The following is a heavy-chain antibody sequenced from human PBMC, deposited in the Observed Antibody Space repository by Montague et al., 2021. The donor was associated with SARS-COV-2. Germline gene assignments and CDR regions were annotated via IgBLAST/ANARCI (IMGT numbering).Heavy chain of an antibody. CDR3: AKAPTMVRGVYFDY. CDR1: GFYA. Sequence: CLSLSFSASGFYAMSWVRQAPGKGLEWVSVISGSGGNTYYADSVKGRFTISRDNSKNTLYLQMNSLRAEDTAVYYCAKAPTMVRGVYFDYWGQGTLVTVSS. J-gene: IGHJ4*02. D-gene: IGHD3-10*01. CDR2: ISGSGGNT. V-gene: IGHV3-23*01.